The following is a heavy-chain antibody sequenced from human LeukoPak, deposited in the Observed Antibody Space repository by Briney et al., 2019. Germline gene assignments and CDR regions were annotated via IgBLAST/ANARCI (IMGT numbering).Heavy chain of an antibody. V-gene: IGHV3-20*04. CDR1: GFTFDDYG. D-gene: IGHD3-3*01. CDR3: AREGYDVLRFLEWLRGLDY. Sequence: GGSLRVSCAASGFTFDDYGMSWVRQAPGKGLEWVSGINWNGGSTGYADSVKGRFTISRDNAKNSLYLQMNSLRAEDTALYYCAREGYDVLRFLEWLRGLDYWGQGTLVTVSS. J-gene: IGHJ4*02. CDR2: INWNGGST.